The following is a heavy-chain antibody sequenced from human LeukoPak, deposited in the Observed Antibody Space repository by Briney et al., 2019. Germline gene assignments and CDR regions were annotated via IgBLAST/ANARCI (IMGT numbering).Heavy chain of an antibody. V-gene: IGHV3-30*18. Sequence: GGSLRLSCAASGFTFSSYGIHWVRQAPGKGLEWVAVISDDGSNKYYADSVKGRFTISRDNSKNTLYLQMDSLRAEDTAVYYCAKETGRWELEWGQGTLVTVSS. D-gene: IGHD1-26*01. J-gene: IGHJ4*02. CDR1: GFTFSSYG. CDR2: ISDDGSNK. CDR3: AKETGRWELE.